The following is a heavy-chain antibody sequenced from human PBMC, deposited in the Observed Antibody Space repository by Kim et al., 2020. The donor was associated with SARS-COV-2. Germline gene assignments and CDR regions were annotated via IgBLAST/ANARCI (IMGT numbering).Heavy chain of an antibody. CDR1: GFTFSSYG. Sequence: GGSLRLSCAASGFTFSSYGMHWVRQAPGKGLEWVAVISYDGSNKYYADSVKGRFTISRDNSKNTLYLQMNSLRAEDTAVYYCAKELNGRWDYYYGMDVWGQGTTVTVSS. CDR2: ISYDGSNK. J-gene: IGHJ6*02. D-gene: IGHD1-26*01. CDR3: AKELNGRWDYYYGMDV. V-gene: IGHV3-30*18.